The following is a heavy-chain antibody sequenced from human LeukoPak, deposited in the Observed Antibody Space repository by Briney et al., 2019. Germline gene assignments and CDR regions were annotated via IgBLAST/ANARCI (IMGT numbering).Heavy chain of an antibody. Sequence: GGSLRLSCAASGFTFSSYAMSWVRQAPGKGLEWVSAISGSGGSTCYADSVKGRFTISRDNSKNTLYLQMNSLRAEDTAVYYCAKGFRLKPEGAYYYGMDVWGQGTTVTVSS. CDR3: AKGFRLKPEGAYYYGMDV. J-gene: IGHJ6*02. CDR1: GFTFSSYA. V-gene: IGHV3-23*01. CDR2: ISGSGGST. D-gene: IGHD6-19*01.